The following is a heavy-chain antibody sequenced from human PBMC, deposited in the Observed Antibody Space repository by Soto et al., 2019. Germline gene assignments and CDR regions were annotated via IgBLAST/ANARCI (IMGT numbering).Heavy chain of an antibody. V-gene: IGHV3-48*01. CDR1: GFTFSSYS. CDR2: IRCDRSTI. D-gene: IGHD1-26*01. CDR3: ARDGVGSTAYFGYFDY. J-gene: IGHJ4*02. Sequence: GGFLRLSCAASGFTFSSYSMNWVRQAPGKGLEWVAVIRCDRSTIYYADSVKGRFTISRDNAKNMLYLQMNSLRAEDTAVFYCARDGVGSTAYFGYFDYWGLGTLVTAPQ.